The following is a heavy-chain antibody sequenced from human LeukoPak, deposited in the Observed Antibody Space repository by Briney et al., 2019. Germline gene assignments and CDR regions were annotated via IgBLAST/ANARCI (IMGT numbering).Heavy chain of an antibody. CDR1: GFVFNDYA. V-gene: IGHV3-9*01. D-gene: IGHD1-7*01. CDR3: VKAHRGANPWNYFPS. CDR2: ISWNSDDI. J-gene: IGHJ5*02. Sequence: GGSLRLSCEASGFVFNDYAMHWVQQSPGKGLEWVSGISWNSDDIEYADSVKGRFTISRDNARNSLYLQMKSLRTEDTAFYYCVKAHRGANPWNYFPSWGQGTLVTVSS.